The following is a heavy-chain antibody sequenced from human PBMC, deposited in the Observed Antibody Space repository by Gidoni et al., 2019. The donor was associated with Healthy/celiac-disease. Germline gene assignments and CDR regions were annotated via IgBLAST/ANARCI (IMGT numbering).Heavy chain of an antibody. D-gene: IGHD6-19*01. CDR3: ARATVGVRPSSGWDQDAFDI. CDR1: GFTFDAYG. Sequence: EVQLVESGGGVVRPGGSLRLSCAASGFTFDAYGMSWVRQAPGKGLEWVSGINWNGGSTGDADSVKGRFTISRDNAKNSRYLQMNSLRAEDTALYYCARATVGVRPSSGWDQDAFDIWGQGTMVTVSS. CDR2: INWNGGST. J-gene: IGHJ3*02. V-gene: IGHV3-20*04.